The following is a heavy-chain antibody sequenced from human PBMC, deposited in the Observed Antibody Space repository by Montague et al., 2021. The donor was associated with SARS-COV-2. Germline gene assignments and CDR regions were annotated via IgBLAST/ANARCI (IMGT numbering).Heavy chain of an antibody. J-gene: IGHJ6*02. CDR3: ARHLRVTTVTSHMYHYAMDV. Sequence: SETLSFTCSVSGDSISNYSWSWIRQSPGKGLEWIGYIYYSGSTNYNPSLTSRVTISVDTSKNQVSLKLTSVTAADTAVYYCARHLRVTTVTSHMYHYAMDVWGQGTTVTVSS. CDR2: IYYSGST. D-gene: IGHD4-11*01. V-gene: IGHV4-59*08. CDR1: GDSISNYS.